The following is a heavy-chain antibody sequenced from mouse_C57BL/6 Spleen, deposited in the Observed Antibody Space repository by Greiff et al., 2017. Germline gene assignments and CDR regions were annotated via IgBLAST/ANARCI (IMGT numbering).Heavy chain of an antibody. CDR3: ARYGYDGRGFDY. CDR2: IYYSGTI. Sequence: EVKLMESGPGLVKPSQTVFLTCTVTGISITTGNYRWSWIRQFPGNKLEWIGYIYYSGTITYNPSLTSRTTITRDTPKNQFFLEMNSLTAEDTATYYCARYGYDGRGFDYWGQGTTLTVSS. J-gene: IGHJ2*01. D-gene: IGHD2-2*01. CDR1: GISITTGNYR. V-gene: IGHV3-5*01.